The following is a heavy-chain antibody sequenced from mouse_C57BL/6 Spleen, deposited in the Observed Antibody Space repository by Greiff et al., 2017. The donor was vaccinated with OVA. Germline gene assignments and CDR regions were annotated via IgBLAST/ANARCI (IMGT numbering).Heavy chain of an antibody. Sequence: QVHVKQSGAELVRPGASVTLSCKASGYTFTDYEMHWVKQTPVHGLEWIGAIDPETGGTAYNQKFKGKAILTADKSSSTAYMELRSLTSEDSAVYYCTRDRTGTYFDYWGQGTTLTVSS. V-gene: IGHV1-15*01. J-gene: IGHJ2*01. CDR2: IDPETGGT. CDR3: TRDRTGTYFDY. D-gene: IGHD4-1*01. CDR1: GYTFTDYE.